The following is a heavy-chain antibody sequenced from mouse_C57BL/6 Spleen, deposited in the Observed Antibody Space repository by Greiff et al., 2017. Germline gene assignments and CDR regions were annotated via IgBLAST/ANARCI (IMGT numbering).Heavy chain of an antibody. CDR2: ISSGGSYT. Sequence: EVQGVESGGDLVKPGGSLKLSCAASGFTFSSYGMSWVRQTPDKRLEWVATISSGGSYTYYPDSVKGRFTISRDNAKNTLYLQMSSLKSEDTAMXYCARQGTGTGYFDVWGTGTTVTVSS. J-gene: IGHJ1*03. V-gene: IGHV5-6*01. D-gene: IGHD4-1*01. CDR3: ARQGTGTGYFDV. CDR1: GFTFSSYG.